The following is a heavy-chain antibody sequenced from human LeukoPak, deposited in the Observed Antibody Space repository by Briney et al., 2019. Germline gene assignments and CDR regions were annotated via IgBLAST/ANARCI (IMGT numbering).Heavy chain of an antibody. CDR1: GYTFTSYG. Sequence: ASVKVSCKASGYTFTSYGISWVRQAPGQGLEWMGWISAYNGNTNYAQKLQGRVTMTTDTSTSTAYMELRSLRSDDTAVYYCARGTYYYDSSGPEGTDFDYWGQGTLVTVSS. CDR2: ISAYNGNT. V-gene: IGHV1-18*01. CDR3: ARGTYYYDSSGPEGTDFDY. D-gene: IGHD3-22*01. J-gene: IGHJ4*02.